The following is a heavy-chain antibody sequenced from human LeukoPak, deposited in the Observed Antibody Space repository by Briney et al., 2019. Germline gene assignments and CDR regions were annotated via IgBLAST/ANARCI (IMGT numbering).Heavy chain of an antibody. CDR1: GYTFTCYG. CDR2: ISAYNGNT. D-gene: IGHD3-3*01. J-gene: IGHJ6*02. CDR3: ARQTLLRSITIFGVVMGNYGMDV. Sequence: ASVKVSCKASGYTFTCYGISWVRQAPGQGLEWMGWISAYNGNTNYAQKLQGRVTMTTDTSTSTAYMELRSLRSDDTAVYYCARQTLLRSITIFGVVMGNYGMDVWGQGTTVTVSS. V-gene: IGHV1-18*01.